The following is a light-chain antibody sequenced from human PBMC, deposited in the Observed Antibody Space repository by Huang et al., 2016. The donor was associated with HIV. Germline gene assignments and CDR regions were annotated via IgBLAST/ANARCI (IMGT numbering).Light chain of an antibody. CDR2: DAS. Sequence: DIQMTQSPSSLSASVGDRVTITCQASQDISNYLNWYQQKPGKAPKLLIYDASNLETGVPSRVSGSGSGTDFTFTISSLQPEDISTYYCQQYDNRPPTFGPGTKVDIK. CDR1: QDISNY. CDR3: QQYDNRPPT. J-gene: IGKJ3*01. V-gene: IGKV1-33*01.